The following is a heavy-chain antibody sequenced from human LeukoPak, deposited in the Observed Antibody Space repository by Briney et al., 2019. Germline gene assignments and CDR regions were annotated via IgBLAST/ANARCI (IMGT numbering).Heavy chain of an antibody. CDR1: GFTFSSYA. D-gene: IGHD4-17*01. CDR2: ISSNGGST. Sequence: GGSLRLSCAASGFTFSSYAMHWVRQAPGKGLEYVSAISSNGGSTYYADSVKGRFTISRDNSKNTLYLQMSSLRAEDTAVYYCVKALDYGDYLLDYWGQGTLVTVSS. CDR3: VKALDYGDYLLDY. V-gene: IGHV3-64D*06. J-gene: IGHJ4*02.